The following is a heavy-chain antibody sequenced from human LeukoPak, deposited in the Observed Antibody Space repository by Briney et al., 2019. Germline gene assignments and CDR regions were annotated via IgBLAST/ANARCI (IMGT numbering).Heavy chain of an antibody. D-gene: IGHD3-9*01. V-gene: IGHV4-59*07. J-gene: IGHJ2*01. CDR2: LVHTGST. CDR3: AKVPGRYLYFLWYFDL. CDR1: GDSFSSFH. Sequence: SDTLSLNCSVSGDSFSSFHWHWIRQPPGKGLEWIGYLVHTGSTNYNPSLERRVSMSVDTSKNQFSLHLTSVTAADTAVYYCAKVPGRYLYFLWYFDLWGRGNLVTVSS.